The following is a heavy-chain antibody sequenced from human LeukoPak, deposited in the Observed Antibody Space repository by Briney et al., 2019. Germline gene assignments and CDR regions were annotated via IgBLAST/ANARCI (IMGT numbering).Heavy chain of an antibody. CDR3: ARTGGEDSSSWYGMDV. CDR2: ISSSSSYT. CDR1: GFTFSDHY. J-gene: IGHJ6*04. D-gene: IGHD6-13*01. V-gene: IGHV3-11*06. Sequence: GGSLRLSCAASGFTFSDHYMSWIRQAPGKGLEWVSYISSSSSYTNCADSVKGRFTISRDNAKNSLYLQMNSLRAEDTAVYYCARTGGEDSSSWYGMDVWGKGTTVTVSS.